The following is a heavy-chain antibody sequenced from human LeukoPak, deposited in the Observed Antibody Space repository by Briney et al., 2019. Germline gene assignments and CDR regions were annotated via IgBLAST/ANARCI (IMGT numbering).Heavy chain of an antibody. CDR3: KSGGAAPGSFDN. Sequence: GGSLRLSCAASGFTFSSYAMSWVRQAPGKGLEWVANIKYDGDEEYYVDSVKGRFTISRDNAKSSLYLQLNSLRIEDTAVYYCKSGGAAPGSFDNWGQGTLVTVSP. CDR1: GFTFSSYA. J-gene: IGHJ4*02. CDR2: IKYDGDEE. D-gene: IGHD6-13*01. V-gene: IGHV3-7*01.